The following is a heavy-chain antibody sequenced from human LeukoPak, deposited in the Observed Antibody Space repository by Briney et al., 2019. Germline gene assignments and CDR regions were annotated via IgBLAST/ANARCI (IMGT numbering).Heavy chain of an antibody. Sequence: ASVKVSCKASGYTFTGYYMHWVRQAPGQGLEWMGWINPNSGGTNYAQNFQGRVTMTRDTSISTAYMELSRLRPDDTAVYYCARVIGFGELSLGYWGQGTLVTVSS. CDR3: ARVIGFGELSLGY. J-gene: IGHJ4*02. CDR2: INPNSGGT. CDR1: GYTFTGYY. V-gene: IGHV1-2*02. D-gene: IGHD3-10*01.